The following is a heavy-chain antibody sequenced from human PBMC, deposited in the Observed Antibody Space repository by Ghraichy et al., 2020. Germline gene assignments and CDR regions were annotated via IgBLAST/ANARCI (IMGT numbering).Heavy chain of an antibody. V-gene: IGHV4-59*01. CDR1: GGSISSYY. CDR2: IYYSGST. CDR3: ARGYDFWSGQRPWFDP. D-gene: IGHD3-3*01. J-gene: IGHJ5*02. Sequence: SETLSLTCTVSGGSISSYYWSWIRQPPGKGLEWIGYIYYSGSTNYNPSLKSRVTISVDTSKNQFSLKLSSVTAADTAVYYCARGYDFWSGQRPWFDPWGQGTLVTVSS.